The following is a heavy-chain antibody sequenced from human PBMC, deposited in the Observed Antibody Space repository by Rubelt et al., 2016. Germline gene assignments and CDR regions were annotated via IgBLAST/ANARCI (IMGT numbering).Heavy chain of an antibody. J-gene: IGHJ6*03. CDR3: AKGVATMRPYYYYMDV. D-gene: IGHD5-12*01. V-gene: IGHV3-23*01. Sequence: GRFTISRDNSKNTLYLQMNSLRAEVTAVYYCAKGVATMRPYYYYMDVWGKGITVTVSS.